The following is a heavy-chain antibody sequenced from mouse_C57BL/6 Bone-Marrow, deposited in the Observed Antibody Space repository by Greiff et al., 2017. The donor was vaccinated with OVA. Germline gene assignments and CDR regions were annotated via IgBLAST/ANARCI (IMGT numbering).Heavy chain of an antibody. J-gene: IGHJ3*01. CDR1: GYTFTSYW. CDR2: IHPSDGDT. Sequence: VQLQQPGAELVKPGASVKVSCKASGYTFTSYWMHWVKQRPGQGLEWIGRIHPSDGDTNYNQKFKGKATLTVDKSSSTAYMQLSSLTSEDSAVYSCAIYPLYSNYVRAYWGQGTLVTVSA. V-gene: IGHV1-74*01. CDR3: AIYPLYSNYVRAY. D-gene: IGHD2-5*01.